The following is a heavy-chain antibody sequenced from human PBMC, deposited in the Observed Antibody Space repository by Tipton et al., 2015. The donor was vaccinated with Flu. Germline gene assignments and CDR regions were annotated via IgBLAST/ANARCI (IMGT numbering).Heavy chain of an antibody. J-gene: IGHJ6*02. Sequence: QLVQSGAEVKKPGASVKVSCKASGYTFTSYDINWVRQATGQGLEWMGWMNPNSGNTGYAQKFQGRVTMTRNTSISTAYMELSSLRSEDTAVYYCARSDYDFWSGYYTPYYYYGMDVWGQGTTATVSS. D-gene: IGHD3-3*01. V-gene: IGHV1-8*01. CDR3: ARSDYDFWSGYYTPYYYYGMDV. CDR2: MNPNSGNT. CDR1: GYTFTSYD.